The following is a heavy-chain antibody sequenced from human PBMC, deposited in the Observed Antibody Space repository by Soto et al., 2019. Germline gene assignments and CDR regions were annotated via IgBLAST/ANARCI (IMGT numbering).Heavy chain of an antibody. Sequence: GWPLRLSCTAFLFSLSDYAMTLVLQAPGKLLEWVSSISGSGDTTYIADSVKGRFTISRDSSRDTVFMQMIRLRAEDTAKYYCVKDWSGKKCPCLDAWGQGTTVTVSS. CDR3: VKDWSGKKCPCLDA. J-gene: IGHJ6*02. V-gene: IGHV3-23*01. D-gene: IGHD3-3*01. CDR2: ISGSGDTT. CDR1: LFSLSDYA.